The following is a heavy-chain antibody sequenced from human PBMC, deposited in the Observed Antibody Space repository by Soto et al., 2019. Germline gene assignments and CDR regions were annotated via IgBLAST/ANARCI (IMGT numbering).Heavy chain of an antibody. Sequence: EVQPVESGGGLVQPGGSLRLSCAASESTFSGRSVHWVRQAPGKGLVWVSGIDKVGTDSTYADSVKGRFTSSRDNAKNTVYLQMNSLRVEDTAVYYCARGWFGPDVWGKGTTVTVSS. CDR3: ARGWFGPDV. CDR1: ESTFSGRS. D-gene: IGHD3-10*01. J-gene: IGHJ6*03. CDR2: IDKVGTDS. V-gene: IGHV3-74*01.